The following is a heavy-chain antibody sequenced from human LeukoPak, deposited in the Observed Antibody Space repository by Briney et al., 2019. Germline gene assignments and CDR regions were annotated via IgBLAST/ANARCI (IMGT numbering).Heavy chain of an antibody. CDR3: ARDPVINWNYRLYYYYYGMDV. J-gene: IGHJ6*02. Sequence: ASVKVSCKASGYTFTSHYMHWVRQAPGQGLEWMGIINPSGGSTSYAQKFQGRVTMTRDTSTSTAYMELRSLRSDDTAVYYCARDPVINWNYRLYYYYYGMDVWGQGTTVTVSS. CDR1: GYTFTSHY. V-gene: IGHV1-46*01. D-gene: IGHD1-7*01. CDR2: INPSGGST.